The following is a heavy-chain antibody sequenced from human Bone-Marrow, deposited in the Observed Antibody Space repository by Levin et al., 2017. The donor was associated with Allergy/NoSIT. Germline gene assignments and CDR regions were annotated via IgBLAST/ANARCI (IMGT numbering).Heavy chain of an antibody. CDR3: ARDLDTSELFDS. V-gene: IGHV3-33*01. Sequence: GESLKISCVASGFRFRDHGMHWVRQAPGKGLEWVGIIWYDGTNKYYADSVKGRLTISRDNSKNTLYLQLNSLRAEDTAMYYCARDLDTSELFDSWGQGALVTVAS. CDR2: IWYDGTNK. CDR1: GFRFRDHG. J-gene: IGHJ4*02. D-gene: IGHD3-22*01.